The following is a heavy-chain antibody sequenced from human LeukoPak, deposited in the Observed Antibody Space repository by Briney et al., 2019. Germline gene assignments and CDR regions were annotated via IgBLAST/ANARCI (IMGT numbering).Heavy chain of an antibody. D-gene: IGHD5-18*01. Sequence: GPSVKVSCKASGYTFTSYYMHWVRQAPGQRLEWMGIINPSGGSTSYAQKFQGRVTMTRDTSTSTVYMELSSLRSEDTAVYYCARDADTAMGVQESNYFDYWGQGTLVTVSS. J-gene: IGHJ4*02. CDR2: INPSGGST. V-gene: IGHV1-46*01. CDR3: ARDADTAMGVQESNYFDY. CDR1: GYTFTSYY.